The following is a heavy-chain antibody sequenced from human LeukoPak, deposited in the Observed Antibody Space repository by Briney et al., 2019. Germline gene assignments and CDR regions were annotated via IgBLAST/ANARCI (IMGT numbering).Heavy chain of an antibody. CDR1: GYTFTGYY. J-gene: IGHJ4*02. CDR3: ARQLTGGSRPFDY. V-gene: IGHV1-2*02. CDR2: INPNSGGT. Sequence: ASAKVSCKASGYTFTGYYMHWVRQAPGQGLEWMGWINPNSGGTNYAQKFQGRVTMTRDTSISTAYMELSRLRSDDTAVYYCARQLTGGSRPFDYWGQGTLVTVSS. D-gene: IGHD7-27*01.